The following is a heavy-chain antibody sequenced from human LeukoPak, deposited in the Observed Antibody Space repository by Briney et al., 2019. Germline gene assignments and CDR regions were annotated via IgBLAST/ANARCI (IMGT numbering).Heavy chain of an antibody. CDR1: GGSVSSGSYY. CDR3: ARVPTTMVRGVTKTYYYYGMDV. J-gene: IGHJ6*02. Sequence: SETLSPTCTVSGGSVSSGSYYWSWIRQPPGKGLEWVGYIYYSGSTNYNPSLKSRVTISVDTSKNQFSLKLSSVTAADTAVYYCARVPTTMVRGVTKTYYYYGMDVWGQGTTVTVSS. V-gene: IGHV4-61*01. CDR2: IYYSGST. D-gene: IGHD3-10*01.